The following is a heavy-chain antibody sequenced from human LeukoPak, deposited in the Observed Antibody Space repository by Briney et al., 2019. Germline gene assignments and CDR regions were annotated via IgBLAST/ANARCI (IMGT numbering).Heavy chain of an antibody. CDR1: GFTFSCYA. J-gene: IGHJ4*02. V-gene: IGHV3-23*01. CDR3: AKWAHGTYFYGSGTYYAFDY. CDR2: ISASAGFT. Sequence: GGSLRLSCAASGFTFSCYAMTWVRQAPGKGLEWVSRISASAGFTHLADSVKGRFTISRDNSKNTLYLQMNSLRAEDTAVYYCAKWAHGTYFYGSGTYYAFDYWGQGTLVTVSS. D-gene: IGHD3-10*01.